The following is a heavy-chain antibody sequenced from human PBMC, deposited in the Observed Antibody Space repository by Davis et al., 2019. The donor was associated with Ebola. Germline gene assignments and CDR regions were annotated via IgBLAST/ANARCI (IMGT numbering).Heavy chain of an antibody. Sequence: PGGSLRLSCAASGFTFSSYAMSWVRQAPGKGLEWVSAISGSGGSTYYADSVKGRFTISRDNSKNTLYLQMNSLRAEDTAVYYCAKARGFWSAADYYYYGMDVWGQGTTVTVSS. V-gene: IGHV3-23*01. D-gene: IGHD3-3*01. J-gene: IGHJ6*02. CDR3: AKARGFWSAADYYYYGMDV. CDR2: ISGSGGST. CDR1: GFTFSSYA.